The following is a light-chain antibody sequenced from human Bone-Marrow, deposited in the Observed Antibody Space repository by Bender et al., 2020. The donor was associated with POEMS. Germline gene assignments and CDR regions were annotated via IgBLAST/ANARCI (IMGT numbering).Light chain of an antibody. Sequence: QLVLTQSPSASASLGASVKLTCTLSSGHTNYAIAWHQQQPEKGPRFLMKVNRDGSHDRGDGIPDRFSGSISGAERYLTISSLQSEDEADYYCSSYTSDSITGLFGGGTKLTVL. CDR2: VNRDGSH. J-gene: IGLJ3*02. CDR1: SGHTNYA. CDR3: SSYTSDSITGL. V-gene: IGLV4-69*01.